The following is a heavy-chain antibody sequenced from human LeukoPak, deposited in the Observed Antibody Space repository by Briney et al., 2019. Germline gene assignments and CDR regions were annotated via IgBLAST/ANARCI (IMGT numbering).Heavy chain of an antibody. CDR2: INPNSGGT. CDR3: ARGSYSSPQHGFSNWFDP. V-gene: IGHV1-2*02. Sequence: ASVKVSCKASGYTFTGYYMHWVRQAPGQGLEWMGWINPNSGGTNYAQKFQGRVTMTRDTSTSTVYMELSSLRSEDTAVYYCARGSYSSPQHGFSNWFDPWGQGTLVTVSS. CDR1: GYTFTGYY. J-gene: IGHJ5*02. D-gene: IGHD5-18*01.